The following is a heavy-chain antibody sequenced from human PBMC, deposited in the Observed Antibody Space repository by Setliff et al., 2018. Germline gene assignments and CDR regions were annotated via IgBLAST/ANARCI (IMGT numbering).Heavy chain of an antibody. CDR1: GFTFSSYW. V-gene: IGHV3-7*01. Sequence: GSLRLSCAASGFTFSSYWMSWVRQAPGKGLEWVANIKQDGSEKYYVDSVKGRFTISRDNAKNSLYLQMNSLRAEDTAVYYCARDLGYDFWSGYDYYFDYWGQGTLVTVSS. D-gene: IGHD3-3*01. CDR3: ARDLGYDFWSGYDYYFDY. J-gene: IGHJ4*02. CDR2: IKQDGSEK.